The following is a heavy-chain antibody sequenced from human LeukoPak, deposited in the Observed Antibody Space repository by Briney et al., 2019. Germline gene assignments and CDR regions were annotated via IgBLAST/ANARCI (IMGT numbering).Heavy chain of an antibody. CDR1: GFTFSNYA. CDR3: TRGGSVSGPSRWFDA. J-gene: IGHJ5*02. Sequence: GGSLRLSCAASGFTFSNYAMRWVRQAPGKGLEWVSSISGSGGTTYYADSVKGRFTTSRDNSKNTVYLQMNSLRAEDTAVFYCTRGGSVSGPSRWFDAWGQGTLVTVSS. D-gene: IGHD3-10*01. CDR2: ISGSGGTT. V-gene: IGHV3-23*01.